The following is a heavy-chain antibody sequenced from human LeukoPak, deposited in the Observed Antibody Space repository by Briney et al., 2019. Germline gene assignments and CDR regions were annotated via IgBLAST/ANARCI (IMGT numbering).Heavy chain of an antibody. CDR2: ISSSSYI. J-gene: IGHJ4*02. Sequence: GGSLRLSCAASGFTFSSYSMNWVRQAPGKGLEWVSSISSSSYIYYADSVKGRFTISRDNAKNSLYLQMNSLRAEDTAVYYCARDAAESYYGYWGQGTLVTVSS. D-gene: IGHD1-26*01. CDR3: ARDAAESYYGY. V-gene: IGHV3-21*01. CDR1: GFTFSSYS.